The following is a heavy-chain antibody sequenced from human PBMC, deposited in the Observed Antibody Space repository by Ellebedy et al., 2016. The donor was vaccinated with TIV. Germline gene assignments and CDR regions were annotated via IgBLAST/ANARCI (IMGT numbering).Heavy chain of an antibody. CDR1: GGTFSSYA. CDR2: IIPIFGTA. J-gene: IGHJ6*02. CDR3: ARECCSYYYYGMDV. D-gene: IGHD3-10*02. V-gene: IGHV1-69*13. Sequence: ASVKVSCKASGGTFSSYAISWVRQAPGQGLEWMGGIIPIFGTANYAQKFQGRVTITADESTSTAYMELSSLRSEDTAVYYCARECCSYYYYGMDVWGQGTTVTVSS.